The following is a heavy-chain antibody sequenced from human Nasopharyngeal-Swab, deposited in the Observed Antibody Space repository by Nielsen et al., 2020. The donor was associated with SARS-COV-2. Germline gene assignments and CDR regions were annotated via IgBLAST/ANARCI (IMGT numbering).Heavy chain of an antibody. Sequence: SETLSLTCAVYGGSFSGYYGSWIRQPLGKGLEWIGEINHSGSTNYNPSLKSRVTISVDTSKNQFSLKLSSVTAADTAVYYCARIRQWLVNNWFDPWGQGTLVTVSS. J-gene: IGHJ5*02. CDR2: INHSGST. D-gene: IGHD6-19*01. V-gene: IGHV4-34*01. CDR1: GGSFSGYY. CDR3: ARIRQWLVNNWFDP.